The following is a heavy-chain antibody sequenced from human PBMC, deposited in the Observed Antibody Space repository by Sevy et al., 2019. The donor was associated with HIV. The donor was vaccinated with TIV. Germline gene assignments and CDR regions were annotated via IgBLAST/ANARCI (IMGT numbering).Heavy chain of an antibody. J-gene: IGHJ4*02. V-gene: IGHV1-24*01. Sequence: ASVKVSCKVSGRTLTELSIHWERQAPGTGLEWMATFDPEDAEKIYAQKFQGRVTMTEDTSTDTAYMELSRLRSEDTAVYYCATTKDYYDSSGYPFDYWGQGTLVTVSS. CDR2: FDPEDAEK. CDR3: ATTKDYYDSSGYPFDY. D-gene: IGHD3-22*01. CDR1: GRTLTELS.